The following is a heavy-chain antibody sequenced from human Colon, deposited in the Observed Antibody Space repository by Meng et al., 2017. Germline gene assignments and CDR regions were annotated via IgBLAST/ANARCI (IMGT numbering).Heavy chain of an antibody. CDR3: ARGWGYCSSTSCYFLDY. CDR1: GGSFSGYY. Sequence: VQLQQWGAGLLKPSETLSLTCAVYGGSFSGYYWSWIRQPPGKGLEWIGEINHSESTNYNPSLKSRVTISVDTSKNQFSLKLSSVTAADTAVYYCARGWGYCSSTSCYFLDYWGQGTLVTVSS. V-gene: IGHV4-34*01. J-gene: IGHJ4*02. CDR2: INHSEST. D-gene: IGHD2-2*01.